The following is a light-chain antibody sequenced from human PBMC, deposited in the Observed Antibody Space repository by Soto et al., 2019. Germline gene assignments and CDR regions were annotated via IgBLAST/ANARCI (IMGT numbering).Light chain of an antibody. CDR2: DAS. J-gene: IGKJ1*01. V-gene: IGKV1-5*01. CDR3: QQYNSYPWT. CDR1: QSISSW. Sequence: DIQMTQSPSTLSASVGDRVTITCRASQSISSWLAWYQQKPGKAPKLLIYDASGLESGVPSRFSGSGSGKEFTLTISSLQPDDFATYYCQQYNSYPWTFGQGTKVEIK.